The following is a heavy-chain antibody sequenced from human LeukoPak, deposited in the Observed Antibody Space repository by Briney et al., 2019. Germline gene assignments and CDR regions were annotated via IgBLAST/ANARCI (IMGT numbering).Heavy chain of an antibody. CDR3: ARVGYDFWSGYSYYFDY. Sequence: SETLSLTCAVYGGSFSGYYWSWIRHPPGKGLVWIGEINHSGSTNYNRSLKSRVTISVDTSKNQFSLKLSSVTAADTAVYYCARVGYDFWSGYSYYFDYWGQGTLVTVSS. J-gene: IGHJ4*02. D-gene: IGHD3-3*01. CDR2: INHSGST. CDR1: GGSFSGYY. V-gene: IGHV4-34*01.